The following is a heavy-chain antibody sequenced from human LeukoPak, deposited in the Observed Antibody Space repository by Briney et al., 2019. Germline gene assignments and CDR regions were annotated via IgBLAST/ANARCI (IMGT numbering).Heavy chain of an antibody. D-gene: IGHD3-10*01. CDR3: ARGNYGSGSSSDY. CDR1: RFTFSSYW. V-gene: IGHV3-74*01. Sequence: GGSLRLSCAASRFTFSSYWMHWVRQAPGKGLVWVSRINGDGGTTNYADSVKGRFTISRDNAKNTLYLQMNSLRAEDPAVYYCARGNYGSGSSSDYWGQGTLVTVSS. CDR2: INGDGGTT. J-gene: IGHJ4*02.